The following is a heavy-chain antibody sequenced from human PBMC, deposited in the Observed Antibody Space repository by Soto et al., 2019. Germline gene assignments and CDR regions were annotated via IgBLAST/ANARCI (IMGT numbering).Heavy chain of an antibody. CDR1: GYSFTSYW. CDR2: IYPGDSDT. V-gene: IGHV5-51*01. Sequence: RGESLKISCKGSGYSFTSYWIGWVRQMPGKGLEWMGIIYPGDSDTRYSPSFQGQVTISADKSISTAYLQWSSLKASDTAMYYCARRDRSYYYDSSGSERPFDYWGQGTLVTVSS. J-gene: IGHJ4*02. CDR3: ARRDRSYYYDSSGSERPFDY. D-gene: IGHD3-22*01.